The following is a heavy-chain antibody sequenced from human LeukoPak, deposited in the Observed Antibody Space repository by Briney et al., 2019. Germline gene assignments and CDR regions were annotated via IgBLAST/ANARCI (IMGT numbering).Heavy chain of an antibody. CDR3: AKGHFDWLQFDY. Sequence: GGSLRLSCAASGFTFSSYEMNWVRQAPGKGLEWVSYISSSGSSTYHADSVKGRFTISRDNTKNTLYLQMNSLRAEDTAVYYCAKGHFDWLQFDYWGQGTLVTVSS. J-gene: IGHJ4*02. V-gene: IGHV3-48*03. D-gene: IGHD3-9*01. CDR1: GFTFSSYE. CDR2: ISSSGSST.